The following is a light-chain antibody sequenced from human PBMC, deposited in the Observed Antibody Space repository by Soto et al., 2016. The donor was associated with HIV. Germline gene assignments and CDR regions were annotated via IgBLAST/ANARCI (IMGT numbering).Light chain of an antibody. V-gene: IGKV1-5*03. CDR1: QSINKW. CDR2: KAS. J-gene: IGKJ1*01. CDR3: QQYNSYPWT. Sequence: DIRMTQSPSTLSASLGDRVTITCRASQSINKWLAWCQQKPGKAPNLLIYKASTSQSGVPSTFSGSGSGTEFTLIISSLQPDDFATYYCQQYNSYPWTFGQGTKVEIK.